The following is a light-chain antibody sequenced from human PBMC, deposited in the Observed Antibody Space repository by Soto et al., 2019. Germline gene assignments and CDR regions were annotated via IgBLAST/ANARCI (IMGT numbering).Light chain of an antibody. CDR2: GTS. J-gene: IGKJ5*01. Sequence: EKVLPLSPGTLSLSPGERATLSCRACQSVSSSRLAWYQQQPGQAPRLLMSGTSNRATGTPDRFSGSGSGTDFTLTISRLEPEDFAVYYCQQYGSPPITFGQGTRLEIK. V-gene: IGKV3-20*01. CDR1: QSVSSSR. CDR3: QQYGSPPIT.